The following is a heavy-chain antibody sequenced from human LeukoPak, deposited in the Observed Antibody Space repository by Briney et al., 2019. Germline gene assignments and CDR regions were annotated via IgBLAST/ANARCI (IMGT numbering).Heavy chain of an antibody. V-gene: IGHV4-39*07. CDR1: GGSISITSYY. Sequence: SETLSLTCTVSGGSISITSYYWGWIRQPPGKGLEWIGSMYSSGSTYYNPSLKSRVTISVDTSKNQSSLKLSSVTAADTAVYYCARGPPDCSSTSCYAFDAFGIWGQGTMVTVSS. D-gene: IGHD2-2*01. CDR3: ARGPPDCSSTSCYAFDAFGI. J-gene: IGHJ3*02. CDR2: MYSSGST.